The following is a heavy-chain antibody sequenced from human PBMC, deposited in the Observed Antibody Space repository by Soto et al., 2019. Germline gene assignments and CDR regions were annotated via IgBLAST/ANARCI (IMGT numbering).Heavy chain of an antibody. D-gene: IGHD6-6*01. CDR3: ASTRGSSYDY. CDR2: IYNGGGT. V-gene: IGHV3-53*02. Sequence: EVQLVETGGGLIQPGGSLRLSCEASGFTVSGTYMSWVRQAPGKGLEWVSVIYNGGGTYYADSVKGRFTISRDNSKNTLYLQMNSLRAEDTAVYYCASTRGSSYDYWGQGTLVTVSS. J-gene: IGHJ4*02. CDR1: GFTVSGTY.